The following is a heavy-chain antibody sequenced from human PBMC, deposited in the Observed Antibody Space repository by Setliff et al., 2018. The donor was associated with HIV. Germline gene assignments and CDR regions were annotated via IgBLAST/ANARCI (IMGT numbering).Heavy chain of an antibody. Sequence: PSETLSLTCTVSGGSITGYFWNWIRQSPGKGLEWIGYIYYNGNTNYNPSLNSRVTISVDTSKNHFSLKLSSVTAADTAVYYCARSLLPSITVAGTIGYWGQGSLVTVSS. D-gene: IGHD6-19*01. CDR3: ARSLLPSITVAGTIGY. J-gene: IGHJ4*02. CDR2: IYYNGNT. CDR1: GGSITGYF. V-gene: IGHV4-59*08.